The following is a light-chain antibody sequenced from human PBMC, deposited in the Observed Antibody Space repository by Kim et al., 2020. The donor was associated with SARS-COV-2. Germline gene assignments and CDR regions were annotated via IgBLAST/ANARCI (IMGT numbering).Light chain of an antibody. J-gene: IGKJ1*01. Sequence: DIQMTQSPSSLSASVGDRVTITCRASQSISNYLNWYQQEPGKAPKLLIYAASSLQSGVPSRFSGSGSGTDFTLTISSLQPGDSATYYCQQSYGVPKTFGQGTKVDIK. CDR1: QSISNY. V-gene: IGKV1-39*01. CDR3: QQSYGVPKT. CDR2: AAS.